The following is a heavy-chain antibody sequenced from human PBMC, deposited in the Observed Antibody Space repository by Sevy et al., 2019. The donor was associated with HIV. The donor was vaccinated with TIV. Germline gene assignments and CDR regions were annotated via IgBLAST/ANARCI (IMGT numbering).Heavy chain of an antibody. CDR1: GFIFSTYG. Sequence: GGSLRLSCGASGFIFSTYGMHWVRQAPGKGLEWVALIWYDGSSKYYADSVQGRFTISRDNSKNTLDLQMNSLRAEDTVVYYCVSGGSIVAAGNFAYWGQGTLVTVSS. CDR3: VSGGSIVAAGNFAY. CDR2: IWYDGSSK. D-gene: IGHD6-13*01. V-gene: IGHV3-33*08. J-gene: IGHJ4*02.